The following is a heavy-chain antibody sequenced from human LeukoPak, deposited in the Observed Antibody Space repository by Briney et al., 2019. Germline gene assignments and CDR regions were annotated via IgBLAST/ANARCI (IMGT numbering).Heavy chain of an antibody. V-gene: IGHV4-34*01. D-gene: IGHD1-26*01. CDR2: INHSGSS. Sequence: GSLRLSCAASGFTFSNAWMSWVRQAPGKGLEWIGEINHSGSSNNNPSLKGRVTISVDTPENQFSLKVKYVTAADTAVYYCARGRRPVGGKRYFDYWGQGTLVTVSS. CDR1: GFTFSNAW. CDR3: ARGRRPVGGKRYFDY. J-gene: IGHJ4*02.